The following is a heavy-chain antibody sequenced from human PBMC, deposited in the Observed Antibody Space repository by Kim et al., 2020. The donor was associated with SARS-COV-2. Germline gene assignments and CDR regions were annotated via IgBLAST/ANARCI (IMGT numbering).Heavy chain of an antibody. CDR3: ARSHSPTIFGVVMNYYYYYGMDV. D-gene: IGHD3-3*01. Sequence: GGSLRLSCAASGFTFSSYSMNWVRQAPGKGLEWVSSISSSSSYIYYADSVKGRFTISRDNAKNSLYLQMNSLRAEDTAVYYCARSHSPTIFGVVMNYYYYYGMDVWGQGTTVTVSS. V-gene: IGHV3-21*01. CDR1: GFTFSSYS. CDR2: ISSSSSYI. J-gene: IGHJ6*02.